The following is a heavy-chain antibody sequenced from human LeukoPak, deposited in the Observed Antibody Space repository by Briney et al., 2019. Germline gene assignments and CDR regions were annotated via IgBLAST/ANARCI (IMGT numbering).Heavy chain of an antibody. J-gene: IGHJ4*02. Sequence: GGSLRLSCAASGFTFSSYAMSWVRQAPGKGLEWVSAISGSGGSTYYADSVKGRLTISRDNSKNTLYLQMNSLRAEDTAVYYCAKPIYYGSGSYYFDYWGQGTLVTVSS. CDR3: AKPIYYGSGSYYFDY. CDR2: ISGSGGST. D-gene: IGHD3-10*01. V-gene: IGHV3-23*01. CDR1: GFTFSSYA.